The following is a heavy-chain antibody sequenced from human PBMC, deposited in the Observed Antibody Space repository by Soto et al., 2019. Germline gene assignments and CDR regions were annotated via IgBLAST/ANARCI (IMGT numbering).Heavy chain of an antibody. V-gene: IGHV3-33*01. J-gene: IGHJ4*02. D-gene: IGHD6-13*01. CDR2: IWYDGSNK. CDR3: ARGRGTSWYFDY. Sequence: QVQLVESGGGVVQPGRSLRLSCAASGFTFSHYGMHWVRQAPGKGLEWVAFIWYDGSNKYYADSVKGRFTISRDNSKNTLYLQMDNLRADDTAVFYCARGRGTSWYFDYGGQGNLVTVSS. CDR1: GFTFSHYG.